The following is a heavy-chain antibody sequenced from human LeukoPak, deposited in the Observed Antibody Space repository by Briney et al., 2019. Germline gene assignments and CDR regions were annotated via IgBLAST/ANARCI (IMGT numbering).Heavy chain of an antibody. Sequence: GGSLRLSCAASGFTFSSYAVSWVRQAPGKGLQWVSYISISSTTIFYAASVEGRFTISRDNAKSSLYLQMNSLRAEDTAVYYCASVTPGQHDAFDIWGQGTMVTVPP. V-gene: IGHV3-48*04. CDR2: ISISSTTI. D-gene: IGHD2-15*01. CDR3: ASVTPGQHDAFDI. CDR1: GFTFSSYA. J-gene: IGHJ3*02.